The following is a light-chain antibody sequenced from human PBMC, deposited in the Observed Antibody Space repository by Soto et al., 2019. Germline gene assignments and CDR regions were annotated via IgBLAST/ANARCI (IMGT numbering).Light chain of an antibody. CDR1: PSISNY. CDR3: QETFSTPSFT. V-gene: IGKV1-39*01. Sequence: DIQMTQSPSSLSASVGDGVTITCRASPSISNYVNWYQQKPGKAPKLLIYAASRLQSGVPSRFSGTGSRTDFTLTISSLQPEDVATYYCQETFSTPSFTFVGGTKVEI. CDR2: AAS. J-gene: IGKJ4*01.